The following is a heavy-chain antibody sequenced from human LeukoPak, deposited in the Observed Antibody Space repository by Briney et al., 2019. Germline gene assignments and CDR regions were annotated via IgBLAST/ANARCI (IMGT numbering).Heavy chain of an antibody. CDR3: ARRIAAATAPYYFDY. J-gene: IGHJ4*02. Sequence: GGSLRLSCAASGFTFSSYWMHWVRQAPGKGLLWVSRINSDGSSTSYADSVKGRFTISRDNAKNTLYLQMNSLRAEDTAVYYCARRIAAATAPYYFDYWGQGTLVTVSS. CDR1: GFTFSSYW. D-gene: IGHD6-13*01. V-gene: IGHV3-74*01. CDR2: INSDGSST.